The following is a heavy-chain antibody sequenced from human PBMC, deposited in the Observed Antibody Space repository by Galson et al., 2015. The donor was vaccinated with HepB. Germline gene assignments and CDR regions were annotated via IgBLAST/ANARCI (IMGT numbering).Heavy chain of an antibody. D-gene: IGHD3-9*01. CDR1: GFTFSSYS. J-gene: IGHJ3*02. Sequence: SLRLSCAASGFTFSSYSMNWVRQAPGKGLEWVSYISSSSSTIYYADSVKGRFTISRDNAKNSPYLQMNSLRAEDTAVYYCARAPLRYFDWPDAFDIWGQGTMVTVSS. CDR3: ARAPLRYFDWPDAFDI. V-gene: IGHV3-48*04. CDR2: ISSSSSTI.